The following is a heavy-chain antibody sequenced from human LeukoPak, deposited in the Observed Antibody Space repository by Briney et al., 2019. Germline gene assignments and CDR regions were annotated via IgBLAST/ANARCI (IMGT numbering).Heavy chain of an antibody. CDR1: GFTFSSYG. V-gene: IGHV3-30*18. CDR3: AKDFGIKTYYYDSSGYPGYFDY. D-gene: IGHD3-22*01. CDR2: ISYDGSNK. J-gene: IGHJ4*02. Sequence: GRSLRLSCAASGFTFSSYGMHWVRQAPGKGLEWVAVISYDGSNKYYADSVKGRFTISRDNSKNTLYLQMNSLRAEDTAVYYCAKDFGIKTYYYDSSGYPGYFDYWGQGTLVTVSS.